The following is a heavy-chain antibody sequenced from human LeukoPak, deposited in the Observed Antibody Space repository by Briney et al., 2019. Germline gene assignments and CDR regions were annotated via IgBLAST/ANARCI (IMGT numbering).Heavy chain of an antibody. CDR3: ARVMYSSCPSDAFDI. J-gene: IGHJ3*02. CDR1: GYTFTSYG. CDR2: ISAYNGNT. Sequence: ASVKVSCKASGYTFTSYGISWVRQAPGQGLEWMGWISAYNGNTNYAQKLQGRVTMTTDTSTSTAYMELRSLRSDDTAVYYCARVMYSSCPSDAFDIWGQGTMVTVSS. V-gene: IGHV1-18*01. D-gene: IGHD6-19*01.